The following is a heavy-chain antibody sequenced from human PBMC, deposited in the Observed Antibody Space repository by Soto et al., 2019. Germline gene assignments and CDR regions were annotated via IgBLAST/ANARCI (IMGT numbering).Heavy chain of an antibody. CDR1: GFSFSTYE. CDR2: IGSIGGTR. CDR3: ARLSLGFDY. V-gene: IGHV3-48*03. Sequence: EVQLVESGGGLVQPGGSLRLSCAAPGFSFSTYEMNWVRQAPGKGLEWVSYIGSIGGTRYYADSVKGRFTISRDNAKNSLYLQMNSLRAEDTAVYYCARLSLGFDYWGQGTLVTVSS. J-gene: IGHJ4*02.